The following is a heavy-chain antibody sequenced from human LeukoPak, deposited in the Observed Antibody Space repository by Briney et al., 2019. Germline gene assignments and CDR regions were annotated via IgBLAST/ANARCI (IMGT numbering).Heavy chain of an antibody. V-gene: IGHV3-53*01. CDR3: ARRNWGNNYFDY. CDR1: GFTLNSNY. D-gene: IGHD7-27*01. CDR2: IYSGGST. J-gene: IGHJ4*02. Sequence: GSLRLSCATSGFTLNSNYMSWVRQAPGKGVEGVSVIYSGGSTYYADSVKGRFTISRDNSKNTLYLQMNSLRAEDTGVYYCARRNWGNNYFDYWGQGTLVTVSS.